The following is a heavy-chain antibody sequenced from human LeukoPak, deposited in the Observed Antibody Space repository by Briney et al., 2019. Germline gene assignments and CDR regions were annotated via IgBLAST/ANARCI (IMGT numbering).Heavy chain of an antibody. CDR2: MNPNSGNT. CDR1: GYTFTGYY. Sequence: ASVKVSCKASGYTFTGYYMHWVRQATGQGLEWMGWMNPNSGNTGYAQKLQGRVTITRNTSISTAYMELSSLRSEDTAVYYCARGGIAVADWGQGTLVTVSS. CDR3: ARGGIAVAD. J-gene: IGHJ4*02. D-gene: IGHD6-19*01. V-gene: IGHV1-8*03.